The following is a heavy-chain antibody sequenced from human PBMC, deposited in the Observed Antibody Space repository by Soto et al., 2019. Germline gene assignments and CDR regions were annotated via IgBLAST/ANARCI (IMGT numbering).Heavy chain of an antibody. Sequence: GASVKVSCKASGGTFSSYAISWVRQAPGQGLEWMGGIIPIFGTANYAQKFQGWVTITADTSTRTAYMELSRLRSDDTAIYYCARESGGATATLDYYYFYMDVWGKGTTVTVSS. D-gene: IGHD5-12*01. CDR1: GGTFSSYA. CDR2: IIPIFGTA. CDR3: ARESGGATATLDYYYFYMDV. J-gene: IGHJ6*03. V-gene: IGHV1-69*06.